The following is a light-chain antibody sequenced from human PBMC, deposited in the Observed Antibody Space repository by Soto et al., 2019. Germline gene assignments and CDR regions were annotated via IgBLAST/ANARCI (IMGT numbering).Light chain of an antibody. V-gene: IGKV3-20*01. CDR2: DAS. J-gene: IGKJ2*01. CDR1: QSVSSSY. CDR3: QQYGSSPHT. Sequence: EIVVTQSPGTLSLSPGERATLSCRASQSVSSSYLAWYQQKPGQAPRLLIYDASSRATGIPDRFSGSGSGTDFTLTINRLEPEDSAVYFCQQYGSSPHTFGQGTKLEIK.